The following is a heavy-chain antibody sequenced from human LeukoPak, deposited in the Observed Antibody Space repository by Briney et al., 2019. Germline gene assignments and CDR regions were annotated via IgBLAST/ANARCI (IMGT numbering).Heavy chain of an antibody. CDR3: ARGDMVIPAIWAFDL. Sequence: GGSLRLSCAASGFTFSSYGMHWVRQAPGKGLEWVAVTSHDESNIYYADSVKGRFTISRDNSKNTLFLQWNGLTTGDTAVYFCARGDMVIPAIWAFDLWGQGTMVTVS. CDR1: GFTFSSYG. V-gene: IGHV3-30*03. CDR2: TSHDESNI. D-gene: IGHD2-21*02. J-gene: IGHJ3*01.